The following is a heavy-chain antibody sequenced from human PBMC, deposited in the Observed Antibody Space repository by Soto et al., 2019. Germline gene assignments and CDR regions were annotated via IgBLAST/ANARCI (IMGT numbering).Heavy chain of an antibody. CDR1: GFTFSRYD. CDR3: ARPIYGDYAFDS. Sequence: GGSLRLSCAASGFTFSRYDIHWVRQATGKGLEWVSAIGSAGDTHYAGSVKGRFTISRENAKTSSYLQMNSLGAEDAAVYYCARPIYGDYAFDSWGQGTLVTVSS. CDR2: IGSAGDT. D-gene: IGHD4-17*01. J-gene: IGHJ4*02. V-gene: IGHV3-13*01.